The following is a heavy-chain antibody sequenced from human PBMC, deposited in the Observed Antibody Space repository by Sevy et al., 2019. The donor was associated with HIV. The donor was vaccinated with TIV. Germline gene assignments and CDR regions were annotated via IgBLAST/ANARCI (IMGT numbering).Heavy chain of an antibody. CDR2: FDPEDGET. D-gene: IGHD3-22*01. CDR1: GYTLTELS. CDR3: ATTKDYYDSSGYPFDY. V-gene: IGHV1-24*01. Sequence: ASVKVSCKVSGYTLTELSMHWLRQAPGKGLAWVGSFDPEDGETVYEHNFQGRVSMTEDTSTDTAYMEVISMKFEDTAVYYCATTKDYYDSSGYPFDYWGQGTLVTVSS. J-gene: IGHJ4*02.